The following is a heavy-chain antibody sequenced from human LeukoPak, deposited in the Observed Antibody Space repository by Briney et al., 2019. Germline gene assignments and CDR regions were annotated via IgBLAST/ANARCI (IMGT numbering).Heavy chain of an antibody. CDR2: IYSGGST. J-gene: IGHJ5*02. D-gene: IGHD3-16*01. V-gene: IGHV3-66*01. Sequence: GGSLRLSCAASGFTVSSNYMSWVRQAPGKGLEWVSVIYSGGSTYYADSVKGRFTISRDNSKNTLYLQMNSLRAEDTAVYYCARDFQLGGYNWFDPWGQGTLVTISS. CDR1: GFTVSSNY. CDR3: ARDFQLGGYNWFDP.